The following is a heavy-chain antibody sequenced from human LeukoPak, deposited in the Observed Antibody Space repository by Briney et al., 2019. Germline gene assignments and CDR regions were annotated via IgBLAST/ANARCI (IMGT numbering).Heavy chain of an antibody. CDR1: GFTFSSYA. Sequence: PGGSLRLSCAASGFTFSSYAMSWVRQAPGKGLEWVSAISGSGGSTYYADSVKGRFTISRDNSKNTLYLQMNSLRAEDTAVYYCAREIRQQLVWYIDYWGQGTLVTVSS. V-gene: IGHV3-23*01. CDR3: AREIRQQLVWYIDY. D-gene: IGHD6-13*01. CDR2: ISGSGGST. J-gene: IGHJ4*02.